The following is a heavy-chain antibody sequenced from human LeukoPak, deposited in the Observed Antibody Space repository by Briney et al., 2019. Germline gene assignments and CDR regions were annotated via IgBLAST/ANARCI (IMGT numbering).Heavy chain of an antibody. CDR1: GGSISSYY. V-gene: IGHV4-59*01. CDR3: ARDSYYDFWSGYSPYYYMDV. CDR2: IYYSGST. Sequence: SETLSLTCTVSGGSISSYYWSWIRQPPGKGLEWIGYIYYSGSTNYNPSLKSRVTISVDTSKNQFSLKLSSVTAADTAVYYCARDSYYDFWSGYSPYYYMDVWGKGTTVTVSS. D-gene: IGHD3-3*01. J-gene: IGHJ6*03.